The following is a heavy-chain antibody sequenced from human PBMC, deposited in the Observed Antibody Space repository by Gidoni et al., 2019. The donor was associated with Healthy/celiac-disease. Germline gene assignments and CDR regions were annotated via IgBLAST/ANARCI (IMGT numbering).Heavy chain of an antibody. J-gene: IGHJ4*02. CDR1: GFPFSSYG. Sequence: QVQLVESGGGVVQPGRSLRLSCAASGFPFSSYGMHWVRQAPGKGLEWVAVISYDGSDKYYADSVKGRFTISRDNSKNTLYLQMNSLRAEDTAVYYCAKEVVEMATILPDYWGQGTLVTVSS. V-gene: IGHV3-30*18. CDR2: ISYDGSDK. CDR3: AKEVVEMATILPDY. D-gene: IGHD5-12*01.